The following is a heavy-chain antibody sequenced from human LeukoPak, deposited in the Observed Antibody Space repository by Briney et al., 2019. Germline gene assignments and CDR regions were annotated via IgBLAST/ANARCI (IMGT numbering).Heavy chain of an antibody. CDR2: ISSSSSYI. J-gene: IGHJ3*02. Sequence: PGGSLRLSCAASGFTFSTSAMNWVRQAPGKGLEWVSSISSSSSYIYYADSVKGRFTISRDNAKNSLYLQMNSLRAEDTAVYYCARTIAGDIVVVVAAAPPYDAFDIWGQGTMVTVSS. CDR3: ARTIAGDIVVVVAAAPPYDAFDI. D-gene: IGHD2-15*01. V-gene: IGHV3-21*01. CDR1: GFTFSTSA.